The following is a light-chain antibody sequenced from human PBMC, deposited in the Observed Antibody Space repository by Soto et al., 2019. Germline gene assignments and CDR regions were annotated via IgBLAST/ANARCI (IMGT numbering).Light chain of an antibody. V-gene: IGKV3-20*01. J-gene: IGKJ4*01. CDR2: GAS. Sequence: ETVLTQSPGTLSLSPGERATLSCRASQSVAKNYLAWYQHKPGQGPRLLISGASIRAPGIPVRFSGSGSGTDFTITISRLQPEDFAVYYCLQYASEPLTFGGGTKVEI. CDR1: QSVAKNY. CDR3: LQYASEPLT.